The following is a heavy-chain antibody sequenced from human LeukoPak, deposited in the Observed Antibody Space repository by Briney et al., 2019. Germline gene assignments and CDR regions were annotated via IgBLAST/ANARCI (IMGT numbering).Heavy chain of an antibody. D-gene: IGHD1-26*01. J-gene: IGHJ1*01. CDR1: GGSISSYY. CDR3: ARDGRVGTFQH. V-gene: IGHV4-59*01. Sequence: KPSETLSLTCTVSGGSISSYYWRCIRQPPGKGLERIGHIYYSGSTNYNPSHKGRVTISVDTSKNQFSLKLSAVTAADTAVYYCARDGRVGTFQHWGQGTLVTVSS. CDR2: IYYSGST.